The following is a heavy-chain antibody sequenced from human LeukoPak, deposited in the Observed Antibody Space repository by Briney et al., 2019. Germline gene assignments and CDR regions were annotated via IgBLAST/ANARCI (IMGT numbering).Heavy chain of an antibody. J-gene: IGHJ4*02. Sequence: SETLSLTCTVSGGSISSYYWSWIRQPPGKGLEWIGYIYYSGSTNYNPSLKSRVTISVDTSKNQFSLKLSSVTAADTAVYYCARVLPGEAGPDYLDFWGQGTLVTVSS. D-gene: IGHD3-10*01. V-gene: IGHV4-59*01. CDR1: GGSISSYY. CDR3: ARVLPGEAGPDYLDF. CDR2: IYYSGST.